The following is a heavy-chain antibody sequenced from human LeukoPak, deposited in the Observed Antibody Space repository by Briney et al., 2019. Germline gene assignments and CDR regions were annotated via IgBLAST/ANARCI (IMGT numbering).Heavy chain of an antibody. CDR2: ISGNGVGT. CDR1: GFTISSYA. J-gene: IGHJ4*02. CDR3: AKAPNKGDIRPDRDY. Sequence: GGSLRLSCAASGFTISSYAMNWVRQAPGKGLEWVSAISGNGVGTYYADSVKGRFIISRDNSKNTLYLQMYSLRAEDTAVYFCAKAPNKGDIRPDRDYWGQGTLVTDSS. V-gene: IGHV3-23*01. D-gene: IGHD2-15*01.